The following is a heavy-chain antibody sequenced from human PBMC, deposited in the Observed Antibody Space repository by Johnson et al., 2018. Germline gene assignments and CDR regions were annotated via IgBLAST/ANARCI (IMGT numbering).Heavy chain of an antibody. CDR2: IYYSGST. D-gene: IGHD3-10*01. V-gene: IGHV4-59*01. CDR3: ARGGLYDYGSGNYHTYYGMDV. CDR1: GGSISSYY. Sequence: QVQLQESGPGLVKPSETLSLTCPVSGGSISSYYWSWIRQPPGKGLEWIGYIYYSGSTNQNPSLKSRVTIPVDTSKNPFSLKRSSVTAADTAVYYCARGGLYDYGSGNYHTYYGMDVWGQGTTVTVSS. J-gene: IGHJ6*02.